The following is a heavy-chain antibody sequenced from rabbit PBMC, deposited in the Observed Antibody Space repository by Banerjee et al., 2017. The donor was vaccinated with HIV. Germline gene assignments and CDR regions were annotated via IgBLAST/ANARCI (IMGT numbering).Heavy chain of an antibody. D-gene: IGHD4-1*01. Sequence: QQQLEESGEGLVNPVGTLTFTCKASGIDFRSYYYIYWVRQAPGKRLELIACIDIKSGSTWYASWVNGRFTISRSTSLNTVDLKMTSLTAADTATYFCARGGYYYTGGVGHIYAHFNLWGPGTLVTVS. CDR3: ARGGYYYTGGVGHIYAHFNL. J-gene: IGHJ4*01. V-gene: IGHV1S43*01. CDR1: GIDFRSYYY. CDR2: IDIKSGST.